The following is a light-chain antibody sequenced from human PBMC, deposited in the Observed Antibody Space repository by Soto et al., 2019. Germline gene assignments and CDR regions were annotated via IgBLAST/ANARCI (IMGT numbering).Light chain of an antibody. CDR2: DVS. J-gene: IGLJ1*01. V-gene: IGLV2-8*01. CDR1: SSDVGGSDY. CDR3: ISHGGHSNV. Sequence: QSALTQPPSASGSPGQSVTISCTGTSSDVGGSDYVSWYQHHPGKAPKLMIYDVSKRPSGVPDRFSGSKSGNMASLTVSGLQAEDEADYYCISHGGHSNVFGTGTKVTVL.